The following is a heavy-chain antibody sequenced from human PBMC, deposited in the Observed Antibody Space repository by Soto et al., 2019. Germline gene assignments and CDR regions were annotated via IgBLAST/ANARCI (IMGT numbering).Heavy chain of an antibody. CDR3: ARHEFGDYWWFDP. Sequence: SETLSLTCTVAGGSISSSSYYWGWIRQPPGKGLEWIGSIYYSGSTYYNPSLKSRVTISVDTSKNQFSLKLSSVTAADTAVYYCARHEFGDYWWFDPWGQGTLVTVSS. J-gene: IGHJ5*02. V-gene: IGHV4-39*01. D-gene: IGHD4-17*01. CDR2: IYYSGST. CDR1: GGSISSSSYY.